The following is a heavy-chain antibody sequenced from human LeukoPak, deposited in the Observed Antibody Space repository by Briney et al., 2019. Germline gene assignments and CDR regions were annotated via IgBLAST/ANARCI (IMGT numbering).Heavy chain of an antibody. V-gene: IGHV1-58*02. J-gene: IGHJ4*02. Sequence: SVKVSCKASGFTFTSFAKQWLRQARGQRLEWIGWIVVGSGNTNYAQKFQERVTITRDMSTSTAYMELSSLRSEDTAVYYCAAFPITMVRGITAFDYWGQGTLVTVSS. CDR2: IVVGSGNT. CDR3: AAFPITMVRGITAFDY. D-gene: IGHD3-10*01. CDR1: GFTFTSFA.